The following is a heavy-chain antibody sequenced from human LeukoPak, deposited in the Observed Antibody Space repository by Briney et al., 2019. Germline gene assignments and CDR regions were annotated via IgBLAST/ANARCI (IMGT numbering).Heavy chain of an antibody. Sequence: PGGSLRLSCAASGFTFSSYSMNWVRQAPGKGLEWVSYISSSSSTIYYADSVKGRFTISRDNAKNSLYLQMNSLRAEDTAVYYCARDWGDTSGSEGYFDYWGQGTLVTVSS. V-gene: IGHV3-48*04. CDR2: ISSSSSTI. D-gene: IGHD5-12*01. CDR1: GFTFSSYS. J-gene: IGHJ4*02. CDR3: ARDWGDTSGSEGYFDY.